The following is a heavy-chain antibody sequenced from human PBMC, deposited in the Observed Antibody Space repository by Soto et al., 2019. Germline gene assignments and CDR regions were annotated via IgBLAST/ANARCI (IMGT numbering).Heavy chain of an antibody. CDR3: AKESITIFGVVIIPVPFDY. V-gene: IGHV3-23*01. J-gene: IGHJ4*02. CDR2: ISGSGGST. D-gene: IGHD3-3*01. CDR1: GFTFSSYS. Sequence: PGGSLILSCAASGFTFSSYSMSWVRQAPGKGLGWVSAISGSGGSTYYADSVKGRFTISRDNSKNTLYLQMNSLRAEDTAVYYCAKESITIFGVVIIPVPFDYWGQGTLVTVSS.